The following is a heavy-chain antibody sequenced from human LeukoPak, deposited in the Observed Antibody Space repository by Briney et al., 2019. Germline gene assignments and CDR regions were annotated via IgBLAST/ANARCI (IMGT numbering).Heavy chain of an antibody. CDR3: ARESPGIAAAGREPFDY. CDR1: GYTFTSYG. Sequence: GASVKVSCKASGYTFTSYGISWVRQAPGQGLEWMGWNSAYNGNTNYAQKLQGRVTMTTDTSTSTAYMELRSLRSDDTAVYYCARESPGIAAAGREPFDYWGQGTLVTVSS. V-gene: IGHV1-18*01. J-gene: IGHJ4*02. D-gene: IGHD6-13*01. CDR2: NSAYNGNT.